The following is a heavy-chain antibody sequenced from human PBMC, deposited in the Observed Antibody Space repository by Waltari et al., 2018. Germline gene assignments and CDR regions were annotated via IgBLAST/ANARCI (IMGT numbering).Heavy chain of an antibody. J-gene: IGHJ3*02. CDR3: ARTTYYYGSGSYGAFDI. Sequence: QLQLQESGPGLVKPSETLSLTCTVSGGSISSSSYYWGWIRQPPGKGLEWIGSIYYSGSTDYNPSLKSRVTISVDTSKNQFSLKLSSVTAADTAVYYCARTTYYYGSGSYGAFDIWGQGTMVTVSS. CDR1: GGSISSSSYY. CDR2: IYYSGST. D-gene: IGHD3-10*01. V-gene: IGHV4-39*01.